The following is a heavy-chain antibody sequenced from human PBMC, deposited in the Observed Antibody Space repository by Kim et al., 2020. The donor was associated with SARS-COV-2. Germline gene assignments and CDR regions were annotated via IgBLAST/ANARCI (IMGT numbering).Heavy chain of an antibody. V-gene: IGHV3-21*01. Sequence: GGSLRLSCAASGFTFSSYSMNWVRQAPGKGLEWVSSISSSSSYIYYADSVKGRITISRDNDKTSLLLQMNSLSAEATAVYYCAREEAGYRSGWFYYYYY. CDR1: GFTFSSYS. CDR3: AREEAGYRSGWFYYYYY. D-gene: IGHD6-19*01. J-gene: IGHJ6*03. CDR2: ISSSSSYI.